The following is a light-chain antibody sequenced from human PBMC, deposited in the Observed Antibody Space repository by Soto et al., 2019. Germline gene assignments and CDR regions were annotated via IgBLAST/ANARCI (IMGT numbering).Light chain of an antibody. J-gene: IGKJ1*01. CDR1: QSVSSN. V-gene: IGKV3D-15*01. Sequence: EIVMTQSPATLSVSPGERATLSCRASQSVSSNLAWYQQKPGQAPRLLIYGASIRATGIPARFSGSGSGTEFTLTISSLQSEDFAVYYCQQYNNWPRTFGQGPKADIK. CDR2: GAS. CDR3: QQYNNWPRT.